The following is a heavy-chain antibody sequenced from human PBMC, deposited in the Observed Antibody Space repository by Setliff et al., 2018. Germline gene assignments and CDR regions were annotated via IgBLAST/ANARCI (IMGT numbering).Heavy chain of an antibody. CDR1: GYSFSRSW. Sequence: LKISCQGFGYSFSRSWIVWVRQMPGRGLEWLGIVYPGDSDTRYNPSFQGQVTISVDKSIDTAYLQSSSLKASDSAIYYCARLIGSCSSSSCSGASDLWGQGTMVTVS. J-gene: IGHJ3*01. CDR2: VYPGDSDT. CDR3: ARLIGSCSSSSCSGASDL. V-gene: IGHV5-51*01. D-gene: IGHD2-2*03.